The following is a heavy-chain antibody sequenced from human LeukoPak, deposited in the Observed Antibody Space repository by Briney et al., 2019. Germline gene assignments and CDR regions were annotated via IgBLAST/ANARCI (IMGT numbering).Heavy chain of an antibody. V-gene: IGHV1-18*01. CDR1: GYTFTSYG. Sequence: ASVKVSCKASGYTFTSYGISWVRQAPGQGLEWMGWISAYNGNTNYAQKLQGRITMTTDTSTSTAYMELRSLRSDDTAVYYCARASSDDTRMATPFAYWGQGSLVTVSS. D-gene: IGHD3-9*01. CDR2: ISAYNGNT. J-gene: IGHJ1*01. CDR3: ARASSDDTRMATPFAY.